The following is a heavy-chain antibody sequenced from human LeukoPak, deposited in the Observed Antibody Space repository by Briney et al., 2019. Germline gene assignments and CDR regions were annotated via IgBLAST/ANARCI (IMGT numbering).Heavy chain of an antibody. V-gene: IGHV4-4*09. CDR3: ARHITRWFDP. Sequence: SETLSLTCTVSGGSISSYYWSWIRQPPGKGLEWIGYIYTSGSTNYNPSLKSRVTISVDTSKNQFSLKLSSVTAADTAVYYCARHITRWFDPWGQGTLVTVSS. J-gene: IGHJ5*02. D-gene: IGHD2-21*01. CDR2: IYTSGST. CDR1: GGSISSYY.